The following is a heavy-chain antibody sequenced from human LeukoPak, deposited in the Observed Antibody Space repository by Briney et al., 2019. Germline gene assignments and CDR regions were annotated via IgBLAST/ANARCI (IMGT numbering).Heavy chain of an antibody. CDR2: IYPGDSDT. CDR1: GYSFTSYW. D-gene: IGHD2-2*01. CDR3: ARRYCSSTSCRKGYYYGMDV. V-gene: IGHV5-51*01. Sequence: GESLKISCKGSGYSFTSYWVGWVRQMPGKGLEWMGIIYPGDSDTRYSPSFQGQVTISADKSISTAYLQWSSLKASDTAMYYCARRYCSSTSCRKGYYYGMDVWAKGPRSPSP. J-gene: IGHJ6*02.